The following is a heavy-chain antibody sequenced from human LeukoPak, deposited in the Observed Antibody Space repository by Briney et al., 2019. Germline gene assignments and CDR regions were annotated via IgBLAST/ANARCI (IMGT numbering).Heavy chain of an antibody. J-gene: IGHJ4*02. CDR3: AHCCSGGSCHSDY. CDR1: GYTFTGYY. D-gene: IGHD2-15*01. CDR2: INPNSGGT. Sequence: EASVKVSCKASGYTFTGYYMHWVRQAPGQGLEWMGWINPNSGGTNYAQKFQGRVTMTRDTSISTAYMELSRLRSDDTAVYYCAHCCSGGSCHSDYWGQGTLVTVSS. V-gene: IGHV1-2*02.